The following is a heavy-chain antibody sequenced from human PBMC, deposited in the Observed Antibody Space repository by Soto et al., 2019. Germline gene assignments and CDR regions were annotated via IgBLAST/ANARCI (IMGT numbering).Heavy chain of an antibody. CDR2: VSISSDGP. J-gene: IGHJ4*02. Sequence: WGSLRLSCAASGFTFSSYAMSWVRQAPGRGLEWVSSVSISSDGPYYADSVKGRFTISRDNSKNTLYLQLNSLRGEDTATYYCAKNYFFDSWGQGTPVTVSS. V-gene: IGHV3-23*01. CDR1: GFTFSSYA. CDR3: AKNYFFDS.